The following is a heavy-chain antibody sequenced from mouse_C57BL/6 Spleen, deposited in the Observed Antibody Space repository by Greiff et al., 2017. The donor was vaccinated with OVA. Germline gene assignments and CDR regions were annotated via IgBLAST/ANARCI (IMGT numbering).Heavy chain of an antibody. Sequence: QVQLKESGAELARPGASVKLSCKASGYTFTSYGISWVKQRTGQGLEWIGEIYPRSGNTYYNEKFKGKATLTADKSSSTAYMELRSLTSEDSAVYFCAREGLTGNYFDYWGQGTTLTVSS. CDR2: IYPRSGNT. D-gene: IGHD4-1*01. V-gene: IGHV1-81*01. J-gene: IGHJ2*01. CDR1: GYTFTSYG. CDR3: AREGLTGNYFDY.